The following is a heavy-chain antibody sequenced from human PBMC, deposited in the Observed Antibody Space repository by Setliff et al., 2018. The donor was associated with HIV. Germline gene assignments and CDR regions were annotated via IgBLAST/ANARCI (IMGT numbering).Heavy chain of an antibody. CDR2: IFHTGST. Sequence: SETLSLTCAVSGASISSGNWWSWVRQSPGKGLEWIGEIFHTGSTNYNPSLKSRLTIVADTSKSQFSLKLTSVTAADTAVYYCARGAYIKMNYCFDYWGRGTLVTVSS. J-gene: IGHJ4*02. CDR3: ARGAYIKMNYCFDY. CDR1: GASISSGNW. V-gene: IGHV4-4*02. D-gene: IGHD3-16*01.